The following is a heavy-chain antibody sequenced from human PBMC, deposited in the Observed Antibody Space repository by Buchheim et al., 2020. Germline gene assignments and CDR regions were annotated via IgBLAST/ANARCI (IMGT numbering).Heavy chain of an antibody. D-gene: IGHD3-22*01. Sequence: QVQLVQSGAEVKKPGASVKVSCKASGYTFTGYYMHWVRQAPGRGLEWMGWINPNSGGTNYAQKFQGWVTMTRDTSISTAYMELSRLRSDDTAVYYCAREARYYYDSSGYYGIHYGMDVWGQGTT. CDR2: INPNSGGT. V-gene: IGHV1-2*04. J-gene: IGHJ6*02. CDR3: AREARYYYDSSGYYGIHYGMDV. CDR1: GYTFTGYY.